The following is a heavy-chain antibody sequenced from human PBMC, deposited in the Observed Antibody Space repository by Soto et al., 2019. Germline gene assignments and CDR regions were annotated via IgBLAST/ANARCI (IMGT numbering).Heavy chain of an antibody. CDR2: ISSTSTYI. D-gene: IGHD2-15*01. V-gene: IGHV3-21*01. Sequence: EVQLVESGGGQVKPGGSLRLSCAASGFTFNTYTMNWVRQAPGKGLEWVSSISSTSTYIYYADSVRGRFTISRDNAGNSLYLQMSSLRAEDSAVYYCARDSSLLCTGGTCYRQDAFDIWGQGTTVTVSS. CDR3: ARDSSLLCTGGTCYRQDAFDI. CDR1: GFTFNTYT. J-gene: IGHJ3*02.